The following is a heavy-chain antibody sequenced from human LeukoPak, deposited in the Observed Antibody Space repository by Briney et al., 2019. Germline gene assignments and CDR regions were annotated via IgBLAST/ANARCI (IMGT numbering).Heavy chain of an antibody. D-gene: IGHD3-10*02. CDR1: GFTVSSNY. J-gene: IGHJ6*04. CDR2: IYSGGST. CDR3: AELVITMIGGV. Sequence: GGSLGLSCAASGFTVSSNYMSWVRQAPGKGLEWVSVIYSGGSTYYADSVKGRFTISRDNSKNSLYLQMNSLRAEDTAVYYCAELVITMIGGVWGKGTTVTISS. V-gene: IGHV3-53*01.